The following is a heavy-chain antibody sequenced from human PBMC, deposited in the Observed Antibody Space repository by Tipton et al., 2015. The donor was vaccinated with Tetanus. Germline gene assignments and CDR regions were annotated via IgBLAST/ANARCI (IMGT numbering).Heavy chain of an antibody. Sequence: TLSLTCTVSGGSISRGSYYWGWIRQPPGKGLEWIGNVLYSARTYYNPSLTSRVTLSQDTSKSQFSLKLSSVTAADTAVYYCSRGVDRTKAGIDWGQGTLVTVSS. CDR3: SRGVDRTKAGID. D-gene: IGHD5-12*01. CDR1: GGSISRGSYY. V-gene: IGHV4-39*07. CDR2: VLYSART. J-gene: IGHJ4*02.